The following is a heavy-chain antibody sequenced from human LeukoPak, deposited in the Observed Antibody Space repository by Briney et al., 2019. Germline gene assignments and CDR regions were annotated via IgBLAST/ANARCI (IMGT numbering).Heavy chain of an antibody. CDR3: ARHWTITIIVLSYFDH. CDR2: ISYSGST. Sequence: SEPLPLPCTVSGGSISSYYWSWIRQAPGKGLEWIGYISYSGSTNYNPSLRSRVTMSVDTSKNQFSLKLTSVTAADTAMYYSARHWTITIIVLSYFDHWGQGTLVTVSS. CDR1: GGSISSYY. J-gene: IGHJ4*02. V-gene: IGHV4-59*08. D-gene: IGHD3-22*01.